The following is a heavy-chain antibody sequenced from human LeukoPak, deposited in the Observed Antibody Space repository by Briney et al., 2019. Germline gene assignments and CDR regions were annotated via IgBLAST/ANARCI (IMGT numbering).Heavy chain of an antibody. CDR1: GGSFSGYY. CDR2: INHSGST. V-gene: IGHV4-34*01. Sequence: PSETLSLTCALYGGSFSGYYWSWIRQPPGKGLEWIGEINHSGSTNYNPSLKSRVTISVDTSKNQFSLKLSSVTAADTAVYYCARQSRVALMGDAFDIWGQGTMVTVSS. J-gene: IGHJ3*02. CDR3: ARQSRVALMGDAFDI. D-gene: IGHD2-8*01.